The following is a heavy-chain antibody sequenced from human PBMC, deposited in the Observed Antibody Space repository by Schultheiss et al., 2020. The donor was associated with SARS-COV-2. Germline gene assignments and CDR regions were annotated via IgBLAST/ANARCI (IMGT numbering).Heavy chain of an antibody. V-gene: IGHV3-23*01. CDR2: ITGSGDDT. CDR3: AKDRAYCSSTSCYTTRYFDY. J-gene: IGHJ4*02. D-gene: IGHD2-2*02. CDR1: GFSFNIYA. Sequence: GGSLRLSCAASGFSFNIYAMRWVRQAPGKGLEWVSAITGSGDDTYYADSVKGRFTISRHNSKNTLYLQMNSLRAEDTAVYYCAKDRAYCSSTSCYTTRYFDYWGQGTLVTVSS.